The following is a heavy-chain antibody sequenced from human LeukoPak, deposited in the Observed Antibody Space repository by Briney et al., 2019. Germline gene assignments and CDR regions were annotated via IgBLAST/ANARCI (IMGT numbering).Heavy chain of an antibody. D-gene: IGHD6-19*01. J-gene: IGHJ4*02. Sequence: GASVKVSCKTSGYTFTTYAIHWVRQAPGQSPEWMGWISAGTGNTKSSQKFQDRLTMTRDTSASTAYMELSSLTSEDTAVFYCALGYTSGVKTGYYFDYWGQGSLVTVSS. CDR2: ISAGTGNT. V-gene: IGHV1-3*01. CDR3: ALGYTSGVKTGYYFDY. CDR1: GYTFTTYA.